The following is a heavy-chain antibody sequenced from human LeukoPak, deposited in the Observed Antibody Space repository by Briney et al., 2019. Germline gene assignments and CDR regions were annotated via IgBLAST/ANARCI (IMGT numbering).Heavy chain of an antibody. Sequence: SETLSLTCTVSGGSISSYYWSWIRQPPGKGLEWIGYIYYSGSTNYNPSLKSRVTISVDTSKNQFSLKLSSVTAADTAVYYCARDPSFGESYYYGMDVWGQGTTVTVSS. CDR3: ARDPSFGESYYYGMDV. CDR1: GGSISSYY. CDR2: IYYSGST. J-gene: IGHJ6*02. D-gene: IGHD3-16*01. V-gene: IGHV4-59*12.